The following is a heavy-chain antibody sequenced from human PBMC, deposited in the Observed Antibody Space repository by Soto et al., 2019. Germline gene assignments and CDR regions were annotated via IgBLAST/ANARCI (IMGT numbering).Heavy chain of an antibody. D-gene: IGHD1-26*01. CDR2: ISGSGGST. CDR3: ARRGSGSYYDY. V-gene: IGHV3-23*01. J-gene: IGHJ4*02. CDR1: GFTFSSYA. Sequence: EVQLLESGGGLVQPGGSLRLSCAASGFTFSSYAMRWVRQAPGKGLEWVSAISGSGGSTYYADSVKGRFTISRDNSENTLYLQMNSLRAEDMAVYYCARRGSGSYYDYWGQGTLVIVSS.